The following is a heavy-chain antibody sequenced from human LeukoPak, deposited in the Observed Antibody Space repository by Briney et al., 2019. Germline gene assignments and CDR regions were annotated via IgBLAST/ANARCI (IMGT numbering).Heavy chain of an antibody. D-gene: IGHD3-22*01. CDR2: ISGSGGST. J-gene: IGHJ4*02. CDR3: AKDGPNYYDSTTASDY. CDR1: GFTFSSYA. Sequence: QAGGSLRLPCAASGFTFSSYAMSWVRQAPGKGLEWVSAISGSGGSTYYADSVKGRFTISRDNSKNTLYLQMNSLRAEDTAVYYCAKDGPNYYDSTTASDYWGQGTLVTVSS. V-gene: IGHV3-23*01.